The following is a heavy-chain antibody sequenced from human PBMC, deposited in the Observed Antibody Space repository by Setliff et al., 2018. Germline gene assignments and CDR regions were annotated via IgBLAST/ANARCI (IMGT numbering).Heavy chain of an antibody. D-gene: IGHD2-15*01. Sequence: SETLSLTCTVSGASLSSGTYYWGWIRQPPGKGLEWIGYIYYSGSTNYNPSLKSRVTMSVDTCKNQFSLKMTSVTAADTAVYYCGRGFSRIEGWGNWFDPWGQGILVTVSS. CDR1: GASLSSGTYY. J-gene: IGHJ5*02. CDR3: GRGFSRIEGWGNWFDP. V-gene: IGHV4-61*01. CDR2: IYYSGST.